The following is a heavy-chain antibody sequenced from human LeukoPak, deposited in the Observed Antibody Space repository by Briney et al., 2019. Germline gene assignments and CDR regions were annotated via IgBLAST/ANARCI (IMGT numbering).Heavy chain of an antibody. V-gene: IGHV3-7*01. CDR3: AKEAAAGYFDY. CDR2: IKQDGSQE. D-gene: IGHD6-13*01. Sequence: GGSLRLSCAASRFTLSTYWMSWVRQAPGKGLEWVAHIKQDGSQEYYVDSVKGRFTISRDSAKNSLYLQMNSLRAEDTAVYYCAKEAAAGYFDYWGQGTLVTVSS. J-gene: IGHJ4*02. CDR1: RFTLSTYW.